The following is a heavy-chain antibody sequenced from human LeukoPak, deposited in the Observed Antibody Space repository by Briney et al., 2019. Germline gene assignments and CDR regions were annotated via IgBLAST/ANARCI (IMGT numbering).Heavy chain of an antibody. CDR3: ARANYDILTGYPLPIFDY. CDR2: IYTSGST. J-gene: IGHJ4*02. D-gene: IGHD3-9*01. V-gene: IGHV4-4*07. Sequence: PSETLSLTCAVSGYSISSGYYWGWIRQPAGKGLEWIGRIYTSGSTNYNPSLKSRVTMSVDTSKNQFSLKLSSVTAADTAVYYCARANYDILTGYPLPIFDYWGQGTLVTVSS. CDR1: GYSISSGYY.